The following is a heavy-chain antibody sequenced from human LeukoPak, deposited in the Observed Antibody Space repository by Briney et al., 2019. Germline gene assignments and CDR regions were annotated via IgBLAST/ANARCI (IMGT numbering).Heavy chain of an antibody. CDR3: AKDGISYSRSSEREFDY. V-gene: IGHV3-30*18. D-gene: IGHD6-6*01. CDR1: GFTFGIYG. Sequence: GRSLRLSCAASGFTFGIYGMHWVRQAPGKGLEWVAVISYDGSNKYFADSVKGRFTISRDNSKNTLYLQMNSLRAEDTAVYYCAKDGISYSRSSEREFDYWGQGTLVTVSS. J-gene: IGHJ4*02. CDR2: ISYDGSNK.